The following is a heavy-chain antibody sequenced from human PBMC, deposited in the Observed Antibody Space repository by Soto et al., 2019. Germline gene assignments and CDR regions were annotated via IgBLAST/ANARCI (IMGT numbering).Heavy chain of an antibody. V-gene: IGHV1-8*01. Sequence: QVQLVQSGAEVKKPGASVKVSCKASGYTFTSYEINWVRQATGQGLEYLGWMNPNSGKTAYVQKFQGRVTMPWDTSITTAYMELSSLRSEDTAVYFCAGGIKYGAYSRWFDPWGQGTLVTVSS. J-gene: IGHJ5*02. CDR2: MNPNSGKT. D-gene: IGHD4-17*01. CDR3: AGGIKYGAYSRWFDP. CDR1: GYTFTSYE.